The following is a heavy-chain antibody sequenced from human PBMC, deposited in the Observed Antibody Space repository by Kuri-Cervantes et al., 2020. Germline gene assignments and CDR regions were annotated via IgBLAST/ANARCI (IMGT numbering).Heavy chain of an antibody. J-gene: IGHJ6*03. CDR2: IIPIFGTA. CDR3: ATGSSHQLRPTYYYYMDV. V-gene: IGHV1-69*06. D-gene: IGHD2-2*01. CDR1: GGTFSSYA. Sequence: SVKVSCKASGGTFSSYAISWVRQAPGQGLEWMGGIIPIFGTANYAQKFQGRVTITADKSTSTAYMELSSLRSEDTAVYYCATGSSHQLRPTYYYYMDVWGKGTLVTVSS.